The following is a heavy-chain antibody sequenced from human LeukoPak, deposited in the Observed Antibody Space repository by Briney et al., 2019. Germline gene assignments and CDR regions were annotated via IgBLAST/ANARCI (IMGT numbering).Heavy chain of an antibody. D-gene: IGHD2-2*01. V-gene: IGHV3-30*02. CDR1: GFTFRSWG. J-gene: IGHJ4*02. Sequence: PGGSLRLSCAASGFTFRSWGMHWVRQVPGKGLEWVAFIRSDGTNKYYGDSVKGRFTISRDNSENTLYLQMDSLRPEDTAVYYCANLYCSSTICSYYFDYWGQGTLVTVSS. CDR3: ANLYCSSTICSYYFDY. CDR2: IRSDGTNK.